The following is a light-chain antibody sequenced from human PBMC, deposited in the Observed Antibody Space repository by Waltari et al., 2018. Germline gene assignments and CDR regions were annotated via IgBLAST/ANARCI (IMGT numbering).Light chain of an antibody. CDR1: SSDVGGYTS. CDR3: SSYTEWSTRV. V-gene: IGLV2-14*01. Sequence: QSALTPPASVSGSLGQSITISCTGSSSDVGGYTSVSWYQPHPGKVPKLLIYAVSNRPSGVSYRFSASKSGNTASLTISGLQPEDEADYFCSSYTEWSTRVFGTGTKVTVL. CDR2: AVS. J-gene: IGLJ1*01.